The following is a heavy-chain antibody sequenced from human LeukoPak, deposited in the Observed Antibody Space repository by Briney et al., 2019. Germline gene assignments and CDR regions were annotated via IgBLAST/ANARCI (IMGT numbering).Heavy chain of an antibody. J-gene: IGHJ4*02. D-gene: IGHD3-10*01. V-gene: IGHV3-21*01. Sequence: PGESLRLSCAASGFTFSSHGMVWVRQGPGKGLECVSTISTGGDDIYYADSVKGRFTISRDNSKNTLYLQMNSLRAEDTAVYYCARDGAYYYGSGSSTLDYWGQGTLVTVSS. CDR1: GFTFSSHG. CDR3: ARDGAYYYGSGSSTLDY. CDR2: ISTGGDDI.